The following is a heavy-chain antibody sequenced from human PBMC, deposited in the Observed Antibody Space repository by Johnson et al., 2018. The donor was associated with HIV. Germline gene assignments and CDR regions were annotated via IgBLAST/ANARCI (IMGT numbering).Heavy chain of an antibody. D-gene: IGHD6-25*01. CDR1: GFTFSSYG. Sequence: VQLVESGGGVVQPGRSLRLSCAASGFTFSSYGMHWVRQAPGKGLEWVAVISYDGSNKYYADSVKGRFTISRDNSKNTLYLHMNSLRAEDTAVYYCARATDQRLDAFDIWGQGIMVTVSS. CDR2: ISYDGSNK. J-gene: IGHJ3*02. CDR3: ARATDQRLDAFDI. V-gene: IGHV3-30*03.